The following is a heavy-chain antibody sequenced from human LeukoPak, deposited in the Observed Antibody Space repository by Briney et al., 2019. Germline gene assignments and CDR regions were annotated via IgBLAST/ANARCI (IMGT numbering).Heavy chain of an antibody. CDR3: ARFVRDIVVVPAARWFDP. Sequence: PSETLSLTCTVSGGSISSSSYYWGWLRQPPGKGLEWIGSIYYSGSTYYNPSLKSRVTISVDTSKNQFSLKLSSVTAADTAVYYCARFVRDIVVVPAARWFDPWGQGTLVTVSS. D-gene: IGHD2-2*01. V-gene: IGHV4-39*01. J-gene: IGHJ5*02. CDR1: GGSISSSSYY. CDR2: IYYSGST.